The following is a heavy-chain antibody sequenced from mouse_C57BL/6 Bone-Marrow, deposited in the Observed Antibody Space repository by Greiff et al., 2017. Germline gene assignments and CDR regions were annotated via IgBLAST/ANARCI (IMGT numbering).Heavy chain of an antibody. CDR1: GYTFTGYW. J-gene: IGHJ3*01. Sequence: VQLQQSGAELMKPGASVKLSCKATGYTFTGYWIEWVKQRPGHGLEWIGEIFPGSGSTKYNEKFKGKAPFTADTSSNTAYMQLSSLTTEDSAIYYCATGVITTVAEFAYWGQGTLVTVSA. CDR2: IFPGSGST. CDR3: ATGVITTVAEFAY. V-gene: IGHV1-9*01. D-gene: IGHD1-1*01.